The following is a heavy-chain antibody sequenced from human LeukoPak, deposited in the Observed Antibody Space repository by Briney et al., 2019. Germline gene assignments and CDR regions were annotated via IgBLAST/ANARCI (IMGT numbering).Heavy chain of an antibody. J-gene: IGHJ4*02. D-gene: IGHD2-15*01. V-gene: IGHV5-51*01. CDR1: GYSFTTSW. Sequence: GESLKISCKGSGYSFTTSWIGWVRQMPGKGLEWMGIIYPGDSDTRYSPSFQGQVTISADKSLNTAYLQWSSLKASDTAMYYCVRRINGGTVDSWGQGTLVTVSS. CDR3: VRRINGGTVDS. CDR2: IYPGDSDT.